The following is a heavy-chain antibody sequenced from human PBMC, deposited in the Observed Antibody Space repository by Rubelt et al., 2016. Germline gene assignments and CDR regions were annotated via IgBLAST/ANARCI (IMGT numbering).Heavy chain of an antibody. D-gene: IGHD3-22*01. CDR3: ARARLLDDSSGGDAFDI. CDR1: GGTFSSYA. V-gene: IGHV1-69*10. J-gene: IGHJ3*02. CDR2: IIPILGIA. Sequence: QVQLVQSGAEVKKPGSSVKVSCKASGGTFSSYAISWVRQAPGQGLEWMGGIIPILGIANYAQKFQGRVTITADKSTSTAYLELSSLRSEDTAVYYCARARLLDDSSGGDAFDIWGQGTMVTVSS.